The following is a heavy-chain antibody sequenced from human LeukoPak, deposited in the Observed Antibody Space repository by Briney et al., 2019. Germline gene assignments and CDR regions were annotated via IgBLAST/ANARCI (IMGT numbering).Heavy chain of an antibody. D-gene: IGHD6-19*01. Sequence: PGGSLRLSCAASGFTFDDYAMHWVRQAPGKGLEWVSGIRWNSIIIGYADSVKGRITISRDNAKNSLYLQMNSLRAEDTALYYCAKGFGIAVAGPTFDYWGQGTLVTVSS. CDR3: AKGFGIAVAGPTFDY. CDR2: IRWNSIII. V-gene: IGHV3-9*01. J-gene: IGHJ4*02. CDR1: GFTFDDYA.